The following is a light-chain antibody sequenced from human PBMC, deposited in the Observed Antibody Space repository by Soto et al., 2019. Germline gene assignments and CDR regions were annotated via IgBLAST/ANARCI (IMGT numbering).Light chain of an antibody. V-gene: IGKV3D-15*01. CDR2: GAS. Sequence: EIVMTQSPATLSVSPGETATLSCRASQSVSSNLAWYQQKPGQAPRLLIYGASTRATGIPARFSGSGSGTEFTLTISSLQSEDFAVYYCQQYKNWPSTFGQGTKLEIK. J-gene: IGKJ2*02. CDR3: QQYKNWPST. CDR1: QSVSSN.